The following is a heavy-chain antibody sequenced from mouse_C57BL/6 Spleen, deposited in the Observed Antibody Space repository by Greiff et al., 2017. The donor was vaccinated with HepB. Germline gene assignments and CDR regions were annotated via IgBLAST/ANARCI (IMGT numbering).Heavy chain of an antibody. CDR1: GYTFTSYG. CDR2: IYPRSGNT. Sequence: VKLVESGAELARPGASVKLSCKASGYTFTSYGISWVKQRTGQGLEWIGEIYPRSGNTYYNEKFKGKATLTADKSSSTAYMELRSLTSEDSAVYFCARFFYDGYYRYAMDYWGQGTSVTVSS. J-gene: IGHJ4*01. CDR3: ARFFYDGYYRYAMDY. V-gene: IGHV1-81*01. D-gene: IGHD2-3*01.